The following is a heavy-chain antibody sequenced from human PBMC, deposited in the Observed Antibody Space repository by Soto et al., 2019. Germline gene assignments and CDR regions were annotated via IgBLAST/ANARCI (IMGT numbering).Heavy chain of an antibody. CDR1: GFTFSSYA. CDR3: ARDGDYDQDTKYYYYYMDV. V-gene: IGHV3-64*01. J-gene: IGHJ6*03. D-gene: IGHD3-16*01. Sequence: GGSLRLSCAASGFTFSSYAMHWVRQAPGKGLEYVSAISSNGGSTYYANSVKGRFTISRDNSKNTLYLQMGSLRAEDMAVYYCARDGDYDQDTKYYYYYMDVWGKGTTVTVSS. CDR2: ISSNGGST.